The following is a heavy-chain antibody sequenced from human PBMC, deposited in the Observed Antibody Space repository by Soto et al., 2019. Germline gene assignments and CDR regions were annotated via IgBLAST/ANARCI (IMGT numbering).Heavy chain of an antibody. J-gene: IGHJ6*02. CDR3: ARDYYSNHGGYYYGMDV. V-gene: IGHV1-69*13. D-gene: IGHD4-4*01. Sequence: SVKVSCKASGGTFSSYAISWVRQAPGQGLEWMGGIIPIFGTANYAQKFQGRVTITADESTSTAYMELSSLRSEDTAVYYCARDYYSNHGGYYYGMDVWGQGTAVTVSS. CDR1: GGTFSSYA. CDR2: IIPIFGTA.